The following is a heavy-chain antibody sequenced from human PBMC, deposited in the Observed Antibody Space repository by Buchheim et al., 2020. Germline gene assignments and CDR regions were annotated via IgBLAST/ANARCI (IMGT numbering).Heavy chain of an antibody. Sequence: EVQLVESGGGLVQPGGSLRLSCAASGFTFSSYSMNWVRQAPGKGLEWVSYISSSSSTIYYADSVKGRFTISRDNAKNSLYLQMNSLRAEDTAVYYCARGRVRGVIMRTSNGMDVWGQGTT. CDR3: ARGRVRGVIMRTSNGMDV. D-gene: IGHD3-10*01. CDR2: ISSSSSTI. J-gene: IGHJ6*02. V-gene: IGHV3-48*01. CDR1: GFTFSSYS.